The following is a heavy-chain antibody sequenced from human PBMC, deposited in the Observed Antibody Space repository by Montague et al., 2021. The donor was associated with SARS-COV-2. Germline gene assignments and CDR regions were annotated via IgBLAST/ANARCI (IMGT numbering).Heavy chain of an antibody. V-gene: IGHV4-39*07. CDR2: IYYSGST. D-gene: IGHD2-15*01. Sequence: SETQSLTCTVSGGSISSSSYYWGWIRQPPGKGLEWIGSIYYSGSTYYNPSLKSRVTISVDTSKNQFSLKLRSVTAADTAVYYCARAPPGYWGFVVVVAAHFDYWGQGTLVTVSS. CDR1: GGSISSSSYY. J-gene: IGHJ4*02. CDR3: ARAPPGYWGFVVVVAAHFDY.